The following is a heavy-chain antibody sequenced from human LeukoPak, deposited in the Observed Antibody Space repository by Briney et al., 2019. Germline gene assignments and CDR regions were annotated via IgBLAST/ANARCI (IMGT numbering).Heavy chain of an antibody. CDR3: ATDTGGSYYYYGMDV. D-gene: IGHD1-26*01. Sequence: ASVKVSCKVSGYTLTELSMHWVRHAPGKGLEWMGGFDPEDGETIYAQKFQGRVTMTEDTSTDTAYMELSSLRSEDTAVYYCATDTGGSYYYYGMDVWGQGTTVTVSS. CDR2: FDPEDGET. V-gene: IGHV1-24*01. J-gene: IGHJ6*02. CDR1: GYTLTELS.